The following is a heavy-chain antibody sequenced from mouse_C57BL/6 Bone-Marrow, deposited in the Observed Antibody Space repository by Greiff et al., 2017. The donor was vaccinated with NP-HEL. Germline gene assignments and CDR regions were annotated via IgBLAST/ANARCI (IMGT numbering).Heavy chain of an antibody. CDR2: IDPANGHT. CDR3: YSIYWYFDV. J-gene: IGHJ1*03. Sequence: EVQLQQSVAELVRPGASVKFSCTASGFNLKNTYMHWVKQRPEQGLAWIGRIDPANGHTKYAPKFQGMATITADTSSNTAYLQLSSLTSADTAIYYCYSIYWYFDVWGTGTTVTVSS. CDR1: GFNLKNTY. V-gene: IGHV14-3*01.